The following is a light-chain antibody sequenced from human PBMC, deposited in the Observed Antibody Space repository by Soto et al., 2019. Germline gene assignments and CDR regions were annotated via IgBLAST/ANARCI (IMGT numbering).Light chain of an antibody. J-gene: IGKJ1*01. V-gene: IGKV1-5*01. CDR2: DAS. CDR1: QSISSW. Sequence: DIQMTQSPSTLSASVGDRVTITCRASQSISSWGAWYQQKPGKAPKLLIYDASSLESGVTSRFSGSGSGTEVTLTISSLQPDDFATYYCQQYNSYSTWTFGQGTKVEIK. CDR3: QQYNSYSTWT.